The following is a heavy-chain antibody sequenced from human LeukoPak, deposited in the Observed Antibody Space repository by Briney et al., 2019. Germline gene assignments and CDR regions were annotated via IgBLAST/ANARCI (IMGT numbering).Heavy chain of an antibody. CDR3: AKDASPGGTVTTDLDY. Sequence: GGSLRLSCAASGFTFSSYAMSWVRQAPGKGLEWVSAISGSGGSTYYADPVKGRFTISRDNSKNTLYLQMNSLRAEDTAVYYCAKDASPGGTVTTDLDYWGQGTLVTVSS. J-gene: IGHJ4*02. D-gene: IGHD4-17*01. CDR1: GFTFSSYA. CDR2: ISGSGGST. V-gene: IGHV3-23*01.